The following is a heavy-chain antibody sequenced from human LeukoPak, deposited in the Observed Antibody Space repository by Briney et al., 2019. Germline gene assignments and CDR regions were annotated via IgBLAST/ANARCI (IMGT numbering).Heavy chain of an antibody. Sequence: GGSLRLSCAAYGFTFSRYWMHWVRQAPGKGLVWVARVNSDGFSTTYADSVKGRFTISRDNTKNTLYLQMKRLRVEDTAVYYCTGDYGAWGQGTLVTVSS. J-gene: IGHJ5*02. CDR2: VNSDGFST. CDR1: GFTFSRYW. V-gene: IGHV3-74*03. D-gene: IGHD4/OR15-4a*01. CDR3: TGDYGA.